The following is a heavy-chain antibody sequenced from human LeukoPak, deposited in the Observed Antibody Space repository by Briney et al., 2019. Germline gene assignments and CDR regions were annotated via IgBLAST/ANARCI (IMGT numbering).Heavy chain of an antibody. CDR2: INPNSGGT. CDR3: AVGSTLGYYDSSGYSGRYFQH. CDR1: GYTFTGYY. Sequence: GASVKVSCKASGYTFTGYYMHWVPQAPGQGLEWIGRINPNSGGTNYAQKFQGRVTMTRDTSISTAYMELSRLRSDDTAVYYCAVGSTLGYYDSSGYSGRYFQHWGQGTLVTVSS. J-gene: IGHJ1*01. D-gene: IGHD3-22*01. V-gene: IGHV1-2*06.